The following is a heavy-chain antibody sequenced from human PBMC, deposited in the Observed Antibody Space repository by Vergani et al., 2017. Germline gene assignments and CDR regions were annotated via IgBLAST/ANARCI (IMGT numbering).Heavy chain of an antibody. V-gene: IGHV3-53*01. CDR3: ARSTYYDSSGYYFGLYYYMDV. CDR2: IYSGGST. Sequence: EVQLVESGGGLIQPGGSLRLSCAASGFTVSSHYMSWVRQAPGKGLEWVSVIYSGGSTYYADSVKGRFTISRDNSKNTLYLQMNSLRAEDTAVYYCARSTYYDSSGYYFGLYYYMDVWGKGTTVTVSS. CDR1: GFTVSSHY. J-gene: IGHJ6*03. D-gene: IGHD3-22*01.